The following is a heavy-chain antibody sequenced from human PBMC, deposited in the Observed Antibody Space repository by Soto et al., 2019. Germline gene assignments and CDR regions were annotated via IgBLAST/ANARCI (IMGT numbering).Heavy chain of an antibody. CDR1: GASISKDY. J-gene: IGHJ5*02. CDR2: IYNGGSP. D-gene: IGHD3-16*01. Sequence: SETPSLTCTVSGASISKDYWIWIRHPPGKRLEYIGFIYNGGSPNYNPSLESRLTISPDTSQNQFSLKLSSVTAADTAVYYCARTLFGRSNWFDPWGQGTLVT. CDR3: ARTLFGRSNWFDP. V-gene: IGHV4-59*01.